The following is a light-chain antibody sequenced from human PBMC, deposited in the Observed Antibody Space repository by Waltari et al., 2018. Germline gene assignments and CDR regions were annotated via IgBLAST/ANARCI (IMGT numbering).Light chain of an antibody. CDR2: GGS. Sequence: EIVMTQTPLSLPITPGEPASISCRSSQSLLHSNGNTYLHWYLQKPGQSPQLLIYGGSNRSSGVADRFSGSGSGDDFTLKISKVEAEDVGVYYCVQAIAFPFTFGPGTKLDIK. CDR1: QSLLHSNGNTY. J-gene: IGKJ3*01. V-gene: IGKV2-40*01. CDR3: VQAIAFPFT.